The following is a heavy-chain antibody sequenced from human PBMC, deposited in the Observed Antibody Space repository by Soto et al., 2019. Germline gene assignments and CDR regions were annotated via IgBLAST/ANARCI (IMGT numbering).Heavy chain of an antibody. J-gene: IGHJ5*02. D-gene: IGHD1-7*01. CDR1: GFTFSSYA. V-gene: IGHV3-23*01. Sequence: PWGSLRLSCAASGFTFSSYAMSWVRQAPGKGLEWVSAISGSGENTYSADSVKGRFAISRDNSKNTLYLQMNSLRAEDTAVYYCANYNWNFWFDPWGQGALVTVSS. CDR2: ISGSGENT. CDR3: ANYNWNFWFDP.